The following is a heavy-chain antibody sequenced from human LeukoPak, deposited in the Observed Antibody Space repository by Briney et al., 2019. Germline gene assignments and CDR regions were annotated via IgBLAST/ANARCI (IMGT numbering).Heavy chain of an antibody. J-gene: IGHJ4*02. CDR2: ISYDGNNQ. D-gene: IGHD2-15*01. CDR1: GFTFNTYN. V-gene: IGHV3-30-3*01. CDR3: ARVGSRYCSGANCYDGF. Sequence: TGGSLRLSCVASGFTFNTYNMHWVRQAPGKGLEWVAFISYDGNNQYYADSVKGRFTISRDNSKNTLYLQMNNLRAEDTAIYYRARVGSRYCSGANCYDGFWGQGTLVSVSS.